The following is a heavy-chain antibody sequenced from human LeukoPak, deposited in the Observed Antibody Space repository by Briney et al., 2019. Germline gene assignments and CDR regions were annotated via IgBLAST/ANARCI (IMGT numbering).Heavy chain of an antibody. Sequence: GGSLRLSCAASGFTFSSFEMNWVRQAPGKGLERVSYISTSGSTQYYADSVKGRFTISRDNAKNSLFLQMNSLRAEDTAVYYCARADYPDYWGQGTLVTVSS. V-gene: IGHV3-48*03. CDR1: GFTFSSFE. CDR2: ISTSGSTQ. D-gene: IGHD4/OR15-4a*01. J-gene: IGHJ4*02. CDR3: ARADYPDY.